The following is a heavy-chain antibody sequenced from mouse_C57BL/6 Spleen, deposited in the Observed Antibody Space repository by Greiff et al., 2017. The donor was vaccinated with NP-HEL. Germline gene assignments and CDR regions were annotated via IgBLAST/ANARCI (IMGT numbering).Heavy chain of an antibody. CDR3: ARHVQRGYAMDY. CDR2: ISGGGGNT. CDR1: GFTFSSYT. J-gene: IGHJ4*01. V-gene: IGHV5-9*01. Sequence: DVQLVESGGGLVKPGGSLKLSCAASGFTFSSYTMSWVRQTPEKRLEWVATISGGGGNTYYPDSVKGRFTISRDNAKNTLYLQMSSLRSEDTALYYCARHVQRGYAMDYWGQGTSVTVSS.